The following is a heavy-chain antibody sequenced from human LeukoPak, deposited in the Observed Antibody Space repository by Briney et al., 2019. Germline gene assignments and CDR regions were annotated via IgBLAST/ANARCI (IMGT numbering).Heavy chain of an antibody. J-gene: IGHJ6*03. V-gene: IGHV4-34*01. CDR3: ARVLQQYYYYYMDV. D-gene: IGHD3-10*01. CDR2: INHSGST. Sequence: SETLSLTCAVYGGSFSGYYWSWIRHPPGKGLEWVVEINHSGSTNYNPSLKSRVTISVGTSKNQFSLKLSSVTAADTAVYYCARVLQQYYYYYMDVWGKGTTVTVSS. CDR1: GGSFSGYY.